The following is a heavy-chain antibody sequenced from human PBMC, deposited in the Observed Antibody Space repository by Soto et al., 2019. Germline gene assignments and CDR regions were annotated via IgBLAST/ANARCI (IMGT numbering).Heavy chain of an antibody. Sequence: XGILSLTCTVSGGSFSSGGYYWSWIRQPPGKGLEWIGYIYYSGSTNYNPSLKSRVTISVDTSKNQFSLKLSSVTAADTAVYYCARDLSSMAGVRHCGGDCYNWFDPWGQGTLVTVSS. D-gene: IGHD2-21*02. V-gene: IGHV4-61*08. CDR2: IYYSGST. CDR3: ARDLSSMAGVRHCGGDCYNWFDP. CDR1: GGSFSSGGYY. J-gene: IGHJ5*02.